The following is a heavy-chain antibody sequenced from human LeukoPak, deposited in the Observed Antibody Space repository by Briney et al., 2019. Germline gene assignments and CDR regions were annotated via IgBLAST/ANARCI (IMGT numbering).Heavy chain of an antibody. CDR2: IYYSGST. CDR3: AVTLYGSGSYYNFGY. CDR1: GGSISSYY. Sequence: PSETLSLTCTVSGGSISSYYWSWIRQSPGKGLQWIGYIYYSGSTNYNPSLKSRVTISVDTSKNQFSLKLSSVTAADTAVYYCAVTLYGSGSYYNFGYWGQGTLVTVSS. J-gene: IGHJ4*02. V-gene: IGHV4-59*01. D-gene: IGHD3-10*01.